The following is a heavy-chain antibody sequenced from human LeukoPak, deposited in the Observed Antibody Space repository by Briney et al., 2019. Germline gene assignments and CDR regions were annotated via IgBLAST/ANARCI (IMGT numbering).Heavy chain of an antibody. CDR1: NGSIISSHW. J-gene: IGHJ4*02. CDR3: ARRRGTYFYDY. V-gene: IGHV4-4*02. CDR2: IYHRGST. D-gene: IGHD1-26*01. Sequence: PSETLSLTCGVSNGSIISSHWWTWVRQPPGKGLEWIGEIYHRGSTNYHPSLKSRVTISVDKSKNQFSLKLSSVTAADTAVYYCARRRGTYFYDYWGQGTLVTVSS.